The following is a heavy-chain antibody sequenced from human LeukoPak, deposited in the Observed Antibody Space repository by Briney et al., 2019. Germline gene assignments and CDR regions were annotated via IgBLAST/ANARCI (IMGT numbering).Heavy chain of an antibody. CDR3: GREILEPGKTLTY. Sequence: GGSLRLSCAASGFTFRNYWMHWVRHVPGKGLVWVSRINDDGTFTTYADSVKGRFIISRDNAKNTLYLQMNSLRVEDTAVYYCGREILEPGKTLTYWGQGSLITVSS. CDR2: INDDGTFT. J-gene: IGHJ4*02. CDR1: GFTFRNYW. D-gene: IGHD1-14*01. V-gene: IGHV3-74*01.